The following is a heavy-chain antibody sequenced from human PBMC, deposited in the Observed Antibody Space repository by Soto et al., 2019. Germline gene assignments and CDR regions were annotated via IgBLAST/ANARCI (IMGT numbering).Heavy chain of an antibody. CDR3: AKVDGHQRLSSHFVY. D-gene: IGHD6-25*01. CDR2: ISCSGGTA. J-gene: IGHJ4*02. Sequence: GGSLRLSCAASGFTFRNFAMTWVRQAPGKGLEWVSGISCSGGTASYADSVKGRFTIARDNSKNTVSLQLNSLRVDDTAEYYCAKVDGHQRLSSHFVYWGQGTLVTVSS. CDR1: GFTFRNFA. V-gene: IGHV3-23*01.